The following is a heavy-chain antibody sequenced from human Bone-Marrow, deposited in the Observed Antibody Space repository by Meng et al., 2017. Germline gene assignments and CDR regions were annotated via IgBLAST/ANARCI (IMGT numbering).Heavy chain of an antibody. Sequence: VQLGECGGACVVSGGSLRLTCACSGVTFSNAWMSWVRQARGKGLEWVGLSKSKTDRETADYAAPVKGRFTISRDDSQNTLYLQMNSFKTEDTGVYYCQWLSTHPPDQWGQGTLVTVSS. J-gene: IGHJ4*01. CDR1: GVTFSNAW. CDR2: SKSKTDRETA. CDR3: QWLSTHPPDQ. D-gene: IGHD3-22*01. V-gene: IGHV3-15*02.